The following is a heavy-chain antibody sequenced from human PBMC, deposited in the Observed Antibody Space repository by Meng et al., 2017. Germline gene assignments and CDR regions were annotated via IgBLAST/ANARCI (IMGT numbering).Heavy chain of an antibody. CDR3: AHIPYSSSWYEYFQH. CDR1: GFSLSTCGVG. D-gene: IGHD6-13*01. Sequence: TLMGSCASLVKPTQTLTPTCTFSGFSLSTCGVGVGWIRQPPGKALEWLALIYWNDDKRYSPSLKSRLTITKDTSKNQVVLTMTNMDPVDTATYYCAHIPYSSSWYEYFQHWGQGTLVTVSS. CDR2: IYWNDDK. V-gene: IGHV2-5*01. J-gene: IGHJ1*01.